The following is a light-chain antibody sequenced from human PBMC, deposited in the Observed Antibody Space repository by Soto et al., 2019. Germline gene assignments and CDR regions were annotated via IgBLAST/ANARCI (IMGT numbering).Light chain of an antibody. V-gene: IGKV1-5*01. CDR3: QQYNSYSPWT. CDR1: QSISSW. Sequence: DIQMAQSPSTRAASXEEIFNITCXXSQSISSWLAWYQQKPGKAPKLLIYDASSLESGVPSRFSGSGSGTEFTLTISSLQPDDFATYYCQQYNSYSPWTFGQGTKVDI. J-gene: IGKJ1*01. CDR2: DAS.